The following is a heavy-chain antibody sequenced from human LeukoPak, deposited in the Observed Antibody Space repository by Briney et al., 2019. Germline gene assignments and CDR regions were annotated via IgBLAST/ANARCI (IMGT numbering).Heavy chain of an antibody. V-gene: IGHV1-2*02. CDR2: INPNSGGT. CDR1: GYTFTGYY. CDR3: ARVKVGATSYYYYGMDV. Sequence: ASVKVSCKASGYTFTGYYMHWVRQAPGQGLEWMGWINPNSGGTNYAQKFQGRVTMTRDTSISTAYMELSRLRSDDTAVYYCARVKVGATSYYYYGMDVWGQGTTVAVSS. J-gene: IGHJ6*02. D-gene: IGHD1-26*01.